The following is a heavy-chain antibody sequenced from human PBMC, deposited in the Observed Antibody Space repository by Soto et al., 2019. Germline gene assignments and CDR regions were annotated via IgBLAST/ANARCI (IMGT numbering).Heavy chain of an antibody. CDR2: IIPIFGTA. D-gene: IGHD1-26*01. V-gene: IGHV1-69*13. Sequence: ASVKVSCKASGGTFSSYAISWVRQAPGQGLEWMGGIIPIFGTANYAQKFQGRVTITADESTSTAYMELSSLRSEDTAVYYCASDGGDYTLNYGMDVWGQGTTVTVSS. CDR1: GGTFSSYA. J-gene: IGHJ6*02. CDR3: ASDGGDYTLNYGMDV.